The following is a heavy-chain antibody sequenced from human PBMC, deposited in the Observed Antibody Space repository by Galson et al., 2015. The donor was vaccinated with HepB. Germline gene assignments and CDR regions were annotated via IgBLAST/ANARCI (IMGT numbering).Heavy chain of an antibody. Sequence: SLRLSCAASGFTFNSFAMSWVRQAPGKGLEWVSVISGDGGRTCYEDSVQGRFTISRDNSKNTLYLQMNSLRGEDTAVYYCAQQWLILGAFDLWGQGTMVTVSS. CDR3: AQQWLILGAFDL. CDR1: GFTFNSFA. D-gene: IGHD6-19*01. CDR2: ISGDGGRT. V-gene: IGHV3-23*01. J-gene: IGHJ3*01.